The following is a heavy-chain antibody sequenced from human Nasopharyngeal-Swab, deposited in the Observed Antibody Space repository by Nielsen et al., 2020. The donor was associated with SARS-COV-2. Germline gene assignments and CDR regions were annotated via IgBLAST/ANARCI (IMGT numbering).Heavy chain of an antibody. J-gene: IGHJ6*02. CDR1: GFTFSSYA. D-gene: IGHD4-23*01. V-gene: IGHV3-30*04. CDR3: ARVDYGGNSFGMDV. Sequence: GESLKISCAASGFTFSSYAMHWVRQAPGKGLEWVAVISYDGSNKYYADSVKGRFTISRDNSKNTLYLQMNSLRAEDTAVYYRARVDYGGNSFGMDVWGQGTTVTVSS. CDR2: ISYDGSNK.